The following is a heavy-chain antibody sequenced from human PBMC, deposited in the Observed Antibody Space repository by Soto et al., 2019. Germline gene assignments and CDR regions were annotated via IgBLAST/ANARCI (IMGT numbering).Heavy chain of an antibody. CDR3: ARSLAGGPGDY. D-gene: IGHD2-15*01. Sequence: QVQLVQSGAEVKKPGASVKVSCKASGYTFTSYHIAWVRQAPGQGLEWMGWISAYNGHTNSAQKLQGRVTMTTDTSTTTAYMELTSLNADDTAVYYCARSLAGGPGDYWGQGTLVTVSS. CDR1: GYTFTSYH. V-gene: IGHV1-18*04. CDR2: ISAYNGHT. J-gene: IGHJ4*02.